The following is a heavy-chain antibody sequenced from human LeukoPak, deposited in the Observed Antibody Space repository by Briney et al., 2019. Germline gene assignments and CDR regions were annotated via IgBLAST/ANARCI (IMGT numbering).Heavy chain of an antibody. Sequence: GRSLRLSCAASGFTFSSYSMNWVRQAPGKGLEWVSSISSSSSYIYYADSVKGRFTISRDNAKNSLYLQMNSLRAEDTAVYYCARVSGTHPFDYWGQGTLVTVSS. V-gene: IGHV3-21*01. CDR3: ARVSGTHPFDY. J-gene: IGHJ4*02. CDR1: GFTFSSYS. D-gene: IGHD1-1*01. CDR2: ISSSSSYI.